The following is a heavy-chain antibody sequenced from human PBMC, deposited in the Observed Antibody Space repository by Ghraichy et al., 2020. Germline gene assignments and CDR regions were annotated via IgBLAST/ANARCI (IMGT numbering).Heavy chain of an antibody. CDR3: ARNYPSESGSYFDY. CDR2: IIPIFGTA. D-gene: IGHD1-26*01. V-gene: IGHV1-69*05. Sequence: SVKVSCKASGDTFSSYAISWVRQAPGQGLEWMGGIIPIFGTANYAQKFQGRVTITTDESTSTAYMELSSLRSEDTAVYYCARNYPSESGSYFDYWGQGTLVTVSS. J-gene: IGHJ4*02. CDR1: GDTFSSYA.